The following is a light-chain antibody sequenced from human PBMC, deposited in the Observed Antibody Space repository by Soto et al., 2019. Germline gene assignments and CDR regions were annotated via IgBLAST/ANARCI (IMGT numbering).Light chain of an antibody. CDR1: HSSSSG. J-gene: IGKJ1*01. CDR3: QQYNSYS. V-gene: IGKV1-5*03. Sequence: DIQMTQSPSTLSASVGDRVTITCRASHSSSSGLAWYQQDPGKGPNLHIDKASSLGSRDPSRFSGSGSGTKFTLTISSLQHDDFATYYCQQYNSYSFGQGTKVDI. CDR2: KAS.